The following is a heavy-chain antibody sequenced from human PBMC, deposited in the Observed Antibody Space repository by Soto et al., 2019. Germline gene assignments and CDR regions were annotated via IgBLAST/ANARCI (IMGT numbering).Heavy chain of an antibody. J-gene: IGHJ4*01. CDR2: FDPEDGET. D-gene: IGHD1-26*01. Sequence: ASGKVSCKVSGYSLLALSMHWVRQAPGKGLEWMGCFDPEDGETIYAQTFQGRITMTEDTSTDTAHMELTSLRSEDTAVYYCATAGIVVTSEPQLGYWGQGVLVTVSS. CDR1: GYSLLALS. V-gene: IGHV1-24*01. CDR3: ATAGIVVTSEPQLGY.